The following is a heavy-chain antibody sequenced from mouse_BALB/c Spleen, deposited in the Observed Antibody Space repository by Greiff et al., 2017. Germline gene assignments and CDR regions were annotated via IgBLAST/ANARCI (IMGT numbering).Heavy chain of an antibody. CDR1: GYSITSGYY. CDR3: ARGGGLWYQAWFAY. V-gene: IGHV3-6*02. D-gene: IGHD2-1*01. J-gene: IGHJ3*01. CDR2: ISYDGSN. Sequence: EVQLQQSGPGLVKPSQSLSLTCSVTGYSITSGYYWNWIRQFPGNKLEWMGYISYDGSNNYNPSLKNRISITRDTSKNQFFLKLNSVTTEDTATYYCARGGGLWYQAWFAYWGQGTLVTVSA.